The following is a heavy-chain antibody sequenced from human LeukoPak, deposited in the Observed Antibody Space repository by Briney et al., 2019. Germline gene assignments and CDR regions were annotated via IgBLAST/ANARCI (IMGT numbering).Heavy chain of an antibody. CDR1: GFTFSSYA. D-gene: IGHD3-22*01. Sequence: PGGSLRLSCAASGFTFSSYAMSWVRQAPGKGLEWVSAISGSGGSTYYADSVKGRFTISRDNSKNTLYLQMNSLRAEDTAVYYCAKGPGYYDSSAGGGFDIWGQGTMVTVSS. CDR3: AKGPGYYDSSAGGGFDI. V-gene: IGHV3-23*01. J-gene: IGHJ3*02. CDR2: ISGSGGST.